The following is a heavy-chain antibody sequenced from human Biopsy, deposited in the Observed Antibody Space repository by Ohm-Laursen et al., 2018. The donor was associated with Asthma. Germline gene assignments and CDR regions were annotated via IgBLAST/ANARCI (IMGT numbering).Heavy chain of an antibody. J-gene: IGHJ4*02. CDR1: GVSIRSYY. CDR2: IHYSGST. CDR3: AGFCSGGNCPDH. V-gene: IGHV4-59*01. Sequence: SETLSLTCTVSGVSIRSYYWTWIRQPPGKGLEWIRNIHYSGSTYSNPSLKSRVTISVDTSKKQISLRLSSVIAADTAVYYCAGFCSGGNCPDHWGQGTLVTVSS. D-gene: IGHD2-15*01.